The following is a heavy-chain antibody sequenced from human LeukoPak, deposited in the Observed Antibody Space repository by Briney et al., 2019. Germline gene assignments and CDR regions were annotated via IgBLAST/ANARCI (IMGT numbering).Heavy chain of an antibody. V-gene: IGHV1-2*02. CDR1: GYTFTGYY. CDR2: INPNSGST. D-gene: IGHD1-26*01. CDR3: ARAPELPVALDI. Sequence: ASVKVSCKASGYTFTGYYMHWVRQAPGQGLEWMGWINPNSGSTNYAQKFQGRVTMTRDTSISTAYMELSRLRSDDTAVYYCARAPELPVALDIWGQGTMVTVSS. J-gene: IGHJ3*02.